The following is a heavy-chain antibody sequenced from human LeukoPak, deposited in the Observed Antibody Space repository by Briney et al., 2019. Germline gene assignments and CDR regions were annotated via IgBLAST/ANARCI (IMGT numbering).Heavy chain of an antibody. CDR2: IIPIFGAA. Sequence: SVKVSCKAFGGTFSSYAFSWVRQAPGQGLEWMGGIIPIFGAANYAQRFQGRVTITADKSTSTTYMELSSLRSEDTAVYYCARDGETDYGDYEEGAFDIWGQGTMVTVSS. D-gene: IGHD4-17*01. CDR1: GGTFSSYA. V-gene: IGHV1-69*06. J-gene: IGHJ3*02. CDR3: ARDGETDYGDYEEGAFDI.